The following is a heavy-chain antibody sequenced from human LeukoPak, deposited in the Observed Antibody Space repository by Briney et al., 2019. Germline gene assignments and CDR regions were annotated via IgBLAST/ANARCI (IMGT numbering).Heavy chain of an antibody. Sequence: GGSLRLSCAASGFTLSSYGMHWVRQAPGKGLEWVAFIRNDGSSKQYTDSVKGRFTISRDNSKNTLYLQMNSLKSEDTAVYYCAKNHIIQLWTLPPIDYWGQGTLVTVSS. V-gene: IGHV3-30*02. J-gene: IGHJ4*02. CDR1: GFTLSSYG. D-gene: IGHD5-18*01. CDR2: IRNDGSSK. CDR3: AKNHIIQLWTLPPIDY.